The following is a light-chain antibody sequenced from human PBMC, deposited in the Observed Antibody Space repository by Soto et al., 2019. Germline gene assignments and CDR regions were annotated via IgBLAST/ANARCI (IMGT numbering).Light chain of an antibody. V-gene: IGKV3-15*01. CDR3: QQYNEWPLT. CDR2: HAA. Sequence: EIVMTQSPATLSVSPGERATLSCRASQSVSNNVAWYQQKPGQAPRLLIYHAATSATGIPARFSGSGSGTEVTLTISSLQSEDFAVYYCQQYNEWPLTFGGGTKVEIK. CDR1: QSVSNN. J-gene: IGKJ4*01.